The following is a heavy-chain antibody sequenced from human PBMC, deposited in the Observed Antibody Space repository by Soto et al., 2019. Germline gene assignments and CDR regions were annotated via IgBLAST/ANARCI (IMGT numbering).Heavy chain of an antibody. CDR1: GFTFSSYW. CDR2: IKQDGSEK. V-gene: IGHV3-7*05. D-gene: IGHD3-3*01. CDR3: ARPSGAYYDFWSGYDL. J-gene: IGHJ2*01. Sequence: EVQLVESGGGLVQPGGSLRLSCAASGFTFSSYWMSWVRQAPGKGLEWVANIKQDGSEKYYVDSVKGRFTISRDNAKNSLYLQMNSLRAEDTAVYYCARPSGAYYDFWSGYDLWGRGTLVTVSS.